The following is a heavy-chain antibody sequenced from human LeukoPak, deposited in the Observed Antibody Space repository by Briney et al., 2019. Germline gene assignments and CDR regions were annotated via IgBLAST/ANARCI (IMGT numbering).Heavy chain of an antibody. Sequence: PGGSLRLSCAASGFTFSSYSMNWVRQAPGWGLEWVSYISSTGSTTYYADSVKGRFTISRDNAKNSLYLQMNSLRAEDTAVYYCARVSGIEARYWGRGILVTVSS. CDR2: ISSTGSTT. J-gene: IGHJ4*02. CDR3: ARVSGIEARY. D-gene: IGHD3-10*01. V-gene: IGHV3-48*01. CDR1: GFTFSSYS.